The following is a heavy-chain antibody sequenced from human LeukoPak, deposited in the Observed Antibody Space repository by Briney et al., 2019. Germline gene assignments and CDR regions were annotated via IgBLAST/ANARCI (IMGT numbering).Heavy chain of an antibody. CDR2: IYYSGST. V-gene: IGHV4-59*01. J-gene: IGHJ5*02. CDR3: ARVDTAMVFNWFDP. D-gene: IGHD5-18*01. CDR1: GGSFSGYY. Sequence: SETLSLTCAVYGGSFSGYYWSWIRQPPGKGLEWIGYIYYSGSTNYNPSLKSRVTISVDTSKNQFSLRLSSVTAADTAVYYCARVDTAMVFNWFDPWGQGTLVTVSS.